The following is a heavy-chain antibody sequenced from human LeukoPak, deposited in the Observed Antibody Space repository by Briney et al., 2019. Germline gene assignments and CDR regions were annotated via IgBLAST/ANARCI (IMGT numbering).Heavy chain of an antibody. J-gene: IGHJ6*03. CDR3: ARYRSGYAIYYYYYMDV. CDR1: GYTFTGYY. V-gene: IGHV1-2*02. D-gene: IGHD5-12*01. Sequence: ASVKVSCKASGYTFTGYYMHWVRQAPGQGLEWMGWINPNSGGTNYAQKFQGRVTMTTDTSTSTAYMELRSLRSDDTAVYYCARYRSGYAIYYYYYMDVWGKGTTVTVSS. CDR2: INPNSGGT.